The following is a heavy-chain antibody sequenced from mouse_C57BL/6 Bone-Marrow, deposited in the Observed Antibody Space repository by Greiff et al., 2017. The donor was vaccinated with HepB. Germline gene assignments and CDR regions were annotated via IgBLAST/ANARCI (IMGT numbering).Heavy chain of an antibody. J-gene: IGHJ3*01. CDR3: ARYGDYAWFAY. D-gene: IGHD2-4*01. Sequence: DVHLVESGGGLVQPGGSLSLSCAASGFTFTDYYMSWVRQPPGKALEWLGFIRNKANGYTTEYSASVKGRFTISRDNSQSILYLQMNALRAEDSATYYCARYGDYAWFAYWGQGTLVTVSA. CDR2: IRNKANGYTT. CDR1: GFTFTDYY. V-gene: IGHV7-3*01.